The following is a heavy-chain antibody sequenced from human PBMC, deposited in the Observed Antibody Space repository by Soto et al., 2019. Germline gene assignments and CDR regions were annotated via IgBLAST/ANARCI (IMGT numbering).Heavy chain of an antibody. V-gene: IGHV4-34*01. CDR1: GGSFSGYY. J-gene: IGHJ5*02. CDR2: INHSGST. CDR3: ARGLKNLRITMVRGGNWFDP. Sequence: SETLSLTCAVYGGSFSGYYWSWIRQPPGKGLEWIGEINHSGSTNYNPSLKSRVTISVDTSKNQFSLKLSSVTAADTAVYYCARGLKNLRITMVRGGNWFDPWGQGTLVTVSS. D-gene: IGHD3-10*01.